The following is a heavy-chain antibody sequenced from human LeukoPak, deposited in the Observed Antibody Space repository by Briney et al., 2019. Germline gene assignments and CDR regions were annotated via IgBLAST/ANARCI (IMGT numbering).Heavy chain of an antibody. CDR2: IYYSGST. CDR3: ARGYSLDY. Sequence: AETLSLTCTVSGVSMNSYYWSWIRQPPGKGLEWIGYIYYSGSTYYTPSLRCRVTISVDTSKNQFSLNLSSVTAADTAVYYCARGYSLDYWGQGTLVTVSS. J-gene: IGHJ4*02. D-gene: IGHD5-18*01. V-gene: IGHV4-59*08. CDR1: GVSMNSYY.